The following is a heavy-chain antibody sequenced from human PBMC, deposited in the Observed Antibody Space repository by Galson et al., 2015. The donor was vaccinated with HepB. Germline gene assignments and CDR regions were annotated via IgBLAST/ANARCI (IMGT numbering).Heavy chain of an antibody. CDR2: ISSSSSTI. CDR3: ARGGPWFGERTEYFQN. CDR1: GFTFSRNV. Sequence: SLRLSCAASGFTFSRNVMHWVRQAPGKGLEWISYISSSSSTIYYADSVKGRFIVSRDNARMSVFLQMNSLGGEDTAVYYCARGGPWFGERTEYFQNWGRGTLVTVSS. J-gene: IGHJ1*01. V-gene: IGHV3-48*03. D-gene: IGHD3-10*01.